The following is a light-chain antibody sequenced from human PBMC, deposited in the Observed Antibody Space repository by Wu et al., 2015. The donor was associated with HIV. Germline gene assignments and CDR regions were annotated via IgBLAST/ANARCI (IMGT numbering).Light chain of an antibody. CDR2: GIS. Sequence: EIVLTQSPGTLSLSPGETATLSCRASRSISDNYFAWYQQKRGQAPRLLIYGISIRATGIPDRFSASGSGTDFSLTITRLEPEDFAVYYCEQYGDSPRTFGLGDQAGDQ. J-gene: IGKJ2*01. V-gene: IGKV3-20*01. CDR3: EQYGDSPRT. CDR1: RSISDNY.